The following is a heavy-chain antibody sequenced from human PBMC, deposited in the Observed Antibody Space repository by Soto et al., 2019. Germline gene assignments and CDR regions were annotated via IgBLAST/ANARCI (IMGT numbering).Heavy chain of an antibody. Sequence: QVQLVQSGAEVKKPGSSVKVSCKASGGTFNSYAISWVRQAPGQGLEWMGGIIPISGTANYAQKFRGRVTITADESTSTAYMELGSLRSEDPAVYYCARSQGSSTSLEIYYYYYYGMDVWGQGTTVTVSS. J-gene: IGHJ6*02. V-gene: IGHV1-69*01. CDR1: GGTFNSYA. CDR2: IIPISGTA. CDR3: ARSQGSSTSLEIYYYYYYGMDV. D-gene: IGHD2-2*01.